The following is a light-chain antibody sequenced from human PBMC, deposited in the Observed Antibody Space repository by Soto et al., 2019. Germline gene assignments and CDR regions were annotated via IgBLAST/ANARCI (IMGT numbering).Light chain of an antibody. J-gene: IGKJ5*01. CDR3: QQSYSIPPIT. CDR2: AAS. CDR1: QYISSS. Sequence: DIQMTQSPSSLSASVGDRVTITCRASQYISSSLKWFQQKPGKAPKLLIFAASSLQSGVPSRFSGSGSVTDFTLTISSLHPEDFATYYCQQSYSIPPITFGQVTRLYIK. V-gene: IGKV1-39*01.